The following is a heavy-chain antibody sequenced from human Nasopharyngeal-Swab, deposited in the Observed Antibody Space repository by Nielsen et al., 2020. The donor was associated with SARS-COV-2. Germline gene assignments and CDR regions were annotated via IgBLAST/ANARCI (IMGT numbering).Heavy chain of an antibody. CDR1: GFTFSDYY. CDR2: ISSSSSYI. J-gene: IGHJ5*02. D-gene: IGHD6-19*01. V-gene: IGHV3-11*06. Sequence: GESLKISCAASGFTFSDYYMSWIRQAPGKGLEWVSYISSSSSYIYYADSVKGRFTISRDNAKNSLYLQMNSLRAEDTAVYYCARDTIAVAENWFDPWGQGTLVTVSS. CDR3: ARDTIAVAENWFDP.